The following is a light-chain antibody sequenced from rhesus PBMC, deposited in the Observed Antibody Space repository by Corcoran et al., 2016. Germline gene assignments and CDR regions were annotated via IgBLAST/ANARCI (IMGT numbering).Light chain of an antibody. CDR3: KQHDNSPWT. Sequence: DIQMTQSPSSLSASVGDRVTITCRASQGISNWLAWYQQKPGKAPKLLIYRASNLETGVPSRFSGSGSGTDFTRTISSLQHEDIATYYCKQHDNSPWTFGQGTKVEIK. CDR2: RAS. CDR1: QGISNW. V-gene: IGKV1-69*01. J-gene: IGKJ1*01.